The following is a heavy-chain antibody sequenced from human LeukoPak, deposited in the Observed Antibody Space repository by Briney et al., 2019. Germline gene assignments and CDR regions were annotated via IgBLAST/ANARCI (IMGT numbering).Heavy chain of an antibody. Sequence: PGGSLRLSCAASGFIFSSYEMNWVRQAPGKGLEWVSYISSSGSTRYYADSVKGRLTISRDNAKNTLYLQMNSLRAEDTAVYYCARDALSVVAATLGFDPWGQGTLVTVSS. V-gene: IGHV3-48*03. CDR1: GFIFSSYE. J-gene: IGHJ5*02. CDR3: ARDALSVVAATLGFDP. D-gene: IGHD2-15*01. CDR2: ISSSGSTR.